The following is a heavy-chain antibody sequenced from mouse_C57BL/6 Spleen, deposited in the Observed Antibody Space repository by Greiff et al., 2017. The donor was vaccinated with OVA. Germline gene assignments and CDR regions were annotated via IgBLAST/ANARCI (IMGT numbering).Heavy chain of an antibody. CDR2: IDPNSGGT. CDR3: ARADYGSRYSCSSHV. D-gene: IGHD1-1*01. V-gene: IGHV1-72*01. Sequence: QVQLQQPGAELGKPGASVKLCCKACGYTCTRYRMHWVKQRPGRGLEWIGRIDPNSGGTKYNEKFKSKATLTVDKPSSTAYMQLSSLTSEDSAVFYCARADYGSRYSCSSHVWATGTPATISP. CDR1: GYTCTRYR. J-gene: IGHJ1*03.